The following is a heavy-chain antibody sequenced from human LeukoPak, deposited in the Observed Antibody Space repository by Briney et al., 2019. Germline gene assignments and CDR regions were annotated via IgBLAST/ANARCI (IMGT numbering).Heavy chain of an antibody. J-gene: IGHJ6*02. CDR2: IYYSGST. V-gene: IGHV4-31*03. Sequence: SETLSLTCTVSGGSISSGGYYWSWIRQHPGKGLEWIGYIYYSGSTYYNPSLKSRVTISVDTSKNQFSLKLSSVTAADTAVYYCARDPTYYYDSSGYSYYYYYGMDVWGQGTTVTVSS. CDR3: ARDPTYYYDSSGYSYYYYYGMDV. CDR1: GGSISSGGYY. D-gene: IGHD3-22*01.